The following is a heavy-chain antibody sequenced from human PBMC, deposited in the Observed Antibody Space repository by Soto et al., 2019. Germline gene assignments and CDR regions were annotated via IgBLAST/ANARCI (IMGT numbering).Heavy chain of an antibody. CDR1: GFILNNYA. CDR3: AKAPTYDYYYYMDV. V-gene: IGHV3-23*01. Sequence: LRVSCAASGFILNNYAMHWVRQAPGKGLECVSAISAGGGNTYYADSVKGRFTISRDNSKNTLYLQMNSLRADDTSVYYCAKAPTYDYYYYMDVWGKGTTVTVSS. CDR2: ISAGGGNT. J-gene: IGHJ6*03.